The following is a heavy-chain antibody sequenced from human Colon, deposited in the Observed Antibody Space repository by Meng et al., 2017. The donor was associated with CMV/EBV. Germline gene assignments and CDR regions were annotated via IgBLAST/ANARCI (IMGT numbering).Heavy chain of an antibody. CDR2: VYYSGAT. V-gene: IGHV4-39*07. CDR3: ARAHLGFRFGELSH. D-gene: IGHD3-10*01. J-gene: IGHJ4*02. CDR1: GDSIASSSYY. Sequence: SETLSLTCTVPGDSIASSSYYWGWIRQPPGKGLEWIGSVYYSGATYYNPSLKGRVTVSLDTSQKQFSLNLNSVTAADTAIYYCARAHLGFRFGELSHWGQGMLVTVSS.